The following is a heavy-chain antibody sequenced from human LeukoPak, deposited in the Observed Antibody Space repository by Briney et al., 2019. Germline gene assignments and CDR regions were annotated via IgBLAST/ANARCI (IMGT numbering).Heavy chain of an antibody. J-gene: IGHJ4*02. CDR2: ISSTSIYI. Sequence: PGGSLRLSCAASGFTFSSYNMKWVRQAPGKGLEWVSSISSTSIYIYYVDSVKGRFTISRDNAKNSLYLQMNSLRAEDTAVYYCAREEDFDYWGQGTLVTVSS. CDR1: GFTFSSYN. V-gene: IGHV3-21*06. CDR3: AREEDFDY.